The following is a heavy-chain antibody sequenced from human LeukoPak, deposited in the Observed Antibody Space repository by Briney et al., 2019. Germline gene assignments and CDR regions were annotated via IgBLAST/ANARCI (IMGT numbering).Heavy chain of an antibody. CDR2: ISSGSNYI. Sequence: PGGSLRLSCAASGFTFSSYGINWVRQAPGKGLEWVSFISSGSNYIYYADSVKGRFTISRDNAMNSLYLQMNSLRAEDTAVYYCARAGDNTTMVTQWGQGTLVTVPS. CDR1: GFTFSSYG. V-gene: IGHV3-21*01. J-gene: IGHJ4*02. D-gene: IGHD5-18*01. CDR3: ARAGDNTTMVTQ.